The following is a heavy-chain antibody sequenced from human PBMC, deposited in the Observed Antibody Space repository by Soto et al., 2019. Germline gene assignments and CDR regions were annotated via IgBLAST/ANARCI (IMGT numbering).Heavy chain of an antibody. CDR2: IWYDGSNK. V-gene: IGHV3-33*01. D-gene: IGHD2-2*01. Sequence: GGSLRLSCAASGFTFSSYGMHWVRQAPGKGLEWVAVIWYDGSNKYYADSVKGRFTISRDNSKNTLYLQMNSLRAEDTAVYYCARGGGGDRTQKYCSSTSCYDAFDIWGQGTMVTVSS. CDR1: GFTFSSYG. J-gene: IGHJ3*02. CDR3: ARGGGGDRTQKYCSSTSCYDAFDI.